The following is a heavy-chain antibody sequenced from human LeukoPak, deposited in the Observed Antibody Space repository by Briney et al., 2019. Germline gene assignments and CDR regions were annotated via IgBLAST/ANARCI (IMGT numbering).Heavy chain of an antibody. D-gene: IGHD1-26*01. V-gene: IGHV1-18*01. CDR3: ARLVGATTIDYYYGMDV. Sequence: GASVKVSCKASGYTFTSYGISWVRQAPGQGLEWMGWISAYNGNTNYAQELQGRVTMTTDTSTSTAYMELRSLRSDDTAVYYCARLVGATTIDYYYGMDVWGQGTTVTVSS. CDR1: GYTFTSYG. CDR2: ISAYNGNT. J-gene: IGHJ6*02.